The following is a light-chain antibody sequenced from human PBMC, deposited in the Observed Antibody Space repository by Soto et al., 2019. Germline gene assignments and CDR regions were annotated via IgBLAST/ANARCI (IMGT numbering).Light chain of an antibody. CDR1: QRISTY. CDR2: AAS. J-gene: IGKJ1*01. Sequence: DIQMTKSPSSLSASVGDRVTITCRASQRISTYLNWYQQKPVKAPKLLIYAASSLQSGVPSRFSGSGSETDFTLTISSLQPDDFATYSCRQSYSTTWTFGQGTKVDIK. CDR3: RQSYSTTWT. V-gene: IGKV1-39*01.